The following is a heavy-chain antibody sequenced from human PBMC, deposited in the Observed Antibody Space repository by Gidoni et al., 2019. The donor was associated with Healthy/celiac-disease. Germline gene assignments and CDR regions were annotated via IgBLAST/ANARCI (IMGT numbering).Heavy chain of an antibody. J-gene: IGHJ4*02. Sequence: EVQLLASGGGLVPPGGSLSLPCASSGFTFTSYSLCWGRQAPGKGREWVSGIRGMGGSTYYADSVKGRFTISRDNSKNTLYLQMNSLRAEDTAVYYCAKVGVGVVVVAAGSFDYWGQGTLVTVSS. D-gene: IGHD2-15*01. V-gene: IGHV3-23*01. CDR2: IRGMGGST. CDR1: GFTFTSYS. CDR3: AKVGVGVVVVAAGSFDY.